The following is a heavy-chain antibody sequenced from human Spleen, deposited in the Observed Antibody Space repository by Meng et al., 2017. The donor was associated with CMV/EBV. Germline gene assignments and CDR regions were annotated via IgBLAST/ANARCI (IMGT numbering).Heavy chain of an antibody. Sequence: GSLRLSCTVSGGSISSSSYYWGWIRQPPGKGLEWIGSIYYSGSTYYNPSLKSRVTISVDTSKNQFSLKLSSVTAADTAVYYCARSPAGDFEYFQHWGQGTLVTVSS. V-gene: IGHV4-39*01. D-gene: IGHD4-17*01. CDR3: ARSPAGDFEYFQH. CDR2: IYYSGST. CDR1: GGSISSSSYY. J-gene: IGHJ1*01.